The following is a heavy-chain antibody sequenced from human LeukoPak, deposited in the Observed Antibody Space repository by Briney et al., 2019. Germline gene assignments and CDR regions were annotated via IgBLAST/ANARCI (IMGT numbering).Heavy chain of an antibody. J-gene: IGHJ4*02. CDR1: GFSFSSYG. CDR3: ARAAFDSIGYYLCDY. Sequence: GGSLRLSCAASGFSFSSYGMHWVRQAPGKGLEWVAVIWYGGANDYYADSVKGRFTISRDNSRNTLYLQMNSLRTEDTAVHSCARAAFDSIGYYLCDYWGQGTLVTVSS. V-gene: IGHV3-33*01. D-gene: IGHD3-22*01. CDR2: IWYGGAND.